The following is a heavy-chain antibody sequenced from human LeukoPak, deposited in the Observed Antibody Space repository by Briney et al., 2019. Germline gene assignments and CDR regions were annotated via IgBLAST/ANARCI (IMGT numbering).Heavy chain of an antibody. J-gene: IGHJ4*02. CDR2: VYTSGST. CDR1: GGSISSYY. D-gene: IGHD4-17*01. CDR3: AREGVTTTAFDY. V-gene: IGHV4-4*07. Sequence: SETLSLTCTVSGGSISSYYWSWIRQPAGKGLEWIGRVYTSGSTNYNPSLKSRVTMSVDTSKNQFSLKLSSVTAADTAVYYCAREGVTTTAFDYWGQGTLVTVSS.